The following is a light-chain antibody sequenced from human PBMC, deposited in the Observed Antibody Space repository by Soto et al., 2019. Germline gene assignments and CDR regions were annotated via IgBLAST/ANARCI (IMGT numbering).Light chain of an antibody. Sequence: HSALTQPPSASGSPGQSVTISCTGTSSDVGGYDYVSWYQQRPGKAPKLLIHEVTKRPSGVPDRFSGSKSGNTASLTVSGLQAEDEADYYCSSYAGRTLYVFGTGTKLTVL. CDR1: SSDVGGYDY. V-gene: IGLV2-8*01. CDR3: SSYAGRTLYV. CDR2: EVT. J-gene: IGLJ1*01.